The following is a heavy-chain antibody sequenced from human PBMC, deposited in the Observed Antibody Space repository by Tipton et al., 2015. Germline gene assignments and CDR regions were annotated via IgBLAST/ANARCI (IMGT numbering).Heavy chain of an antibody. J-gene: IGHJ4*02. CDR3: TRSPAYGDTKGY. Sequence: SLRLSCAASGFTFRNYWMSWVRQTPGKGLEWVANIKQDGSETYYVDYVRGRFTISRDNAKNSLYLQMNSLRAEDTAVYYCTRSPAYGDTKGYWGQGTPVTVS. CDR2: IKQDGSET. D-gene: IGHD4-17*01. CDR1: GFTFRNYW. V-gene: IGHV3-7*01.